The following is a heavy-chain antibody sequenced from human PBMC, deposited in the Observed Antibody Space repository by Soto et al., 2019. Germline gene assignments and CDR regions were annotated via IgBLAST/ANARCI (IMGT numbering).Heavy chain of an antibody. V-gene: IGHV3-23*01. CDR3: AKGRGQNWNFDY. CDR2: ISHSGGTA. Sequence: EVQLLESGGGSVQPGGSLRLSCAASGFTFSSYAMHWVRRPPGKGLEWVSSISHSGGTAYYEDSVKGRFSISRDSLVNTLYLQMNSLRAEDTAVYYCAKGRGQNWNFDYWGQGTLVTVSP. D-gene: IGHD1-1*01. CDR1: GFTFSSYA. J-gene: IGHJ4*02.